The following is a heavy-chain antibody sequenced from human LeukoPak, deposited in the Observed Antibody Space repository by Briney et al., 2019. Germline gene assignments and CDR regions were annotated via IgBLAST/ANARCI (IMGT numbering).Heavy chain of an antibody. J-gene: IGHJ4*02. V-gene: IGHV4-39*01. Sequence: SETLSLTCTVSGGSINSTDSYWGWIRQPPGKGLEWIGSIYYSGSTYYNPSLKSRVTISVDTSKNQFSLKLSSVTAADTAVYYCARPKHSSGWNFDYWGQGTLVTVSS. CDR3: ARPKHSSGWNFDY. CDR1: GGSINSTDSY. D-gene: IGHD6-19*01. CDR2: IYYSGST.